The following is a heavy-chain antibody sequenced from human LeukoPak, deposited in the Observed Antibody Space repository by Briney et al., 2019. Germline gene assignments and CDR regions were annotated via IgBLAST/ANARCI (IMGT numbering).Heavy chain of an antibody. J-gene: IGHJ6*03. V-gene: IGHV4-39*06. Sequence: SETLSLTCSVSGGSLRSDRHNWAWVRQSADKGLEHIGSVDQTGSPYYNPPLKSRVTISVDTSNKQFPLNLTSVTAADTAVYYCARDLGGYPFFMDVWGKGITVTVSS. CDR1: GGSLRSDRHN. CDR3: ARDLGGYPFFMDV. D-gene: IGHD2-15*01. CDR2: VDQTGSP.